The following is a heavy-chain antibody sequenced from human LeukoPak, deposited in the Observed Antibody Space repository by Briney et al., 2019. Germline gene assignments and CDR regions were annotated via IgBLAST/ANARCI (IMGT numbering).Heavy chain of an antibody. CDR1: GFTFDDYG. Sequence: GGSLRFSCAASGFTFDDYGMSWVRQAPGNGLEWVSGINWNGGSTGYADSVKGRFTISRDNAKNSLYLQMNSLRAEDTDLYYCAGAWTPRGCDFWSGLDYWGQGTLVTVSS. J-gene: IGHJ4*02. V-gene: IGHV3-20*04. CDR3: AGAWTPRGCDFWSGLDY. CDR2: INWNGGST. D-gene: IGHD3-3*01.